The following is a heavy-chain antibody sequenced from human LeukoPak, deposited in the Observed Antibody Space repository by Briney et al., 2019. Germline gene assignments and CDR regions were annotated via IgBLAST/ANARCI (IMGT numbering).Heavy chain of an antibody. J-gene: IGHJ6*02. CDR3: AAGGDAAMVRYYYYGMDV. D-gene: IGHD5-18*01. Sequence: TSVKVSCKASGFTFTSSAVQWVRQARGQRLEWIGWIVVGSGNTNYAQKFQERVTITRDMSTSTAYMELSSLRSEDKAVYYCAAGGDAAMVRYYYYGMDVWGQGTTVTVSS. CDR1: GFTFTSSA. CDR2: IVVGSGNT. V-gene: IGHV1-58*01.